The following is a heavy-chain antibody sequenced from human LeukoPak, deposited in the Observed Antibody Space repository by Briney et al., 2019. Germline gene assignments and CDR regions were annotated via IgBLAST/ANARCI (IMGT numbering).Heavy chain of an antibody. J-gene: IGHJ4*02. CDR2: MNPNSGNT. CDR3: AREGIAAAVDY. CDR1: GYTFTSYG. Sequence: ASVTVSCKASGYTFTSYGISWVRQAPGQGLEWMGWMNPNSGNTGYAQKFQGRVTITRNTSISTAYMELSSLRSEDTAVYYCAREGIAAAVDYWGQGTLVTVSS. D-gene: IGHD6-13*01. V-gene: IGHV1-8*03.